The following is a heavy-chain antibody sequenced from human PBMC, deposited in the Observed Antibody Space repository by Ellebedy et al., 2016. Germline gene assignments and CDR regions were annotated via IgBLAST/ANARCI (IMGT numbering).Heavy chain of an antibody. CDR2: INPSGGST. J-gene: IGHJ2*01. CDR1: GYTFTSYY. D-gene: IGHD4-23*01. V-gene: IGHV1-46*01. CDR3: ARDLMPNDYGGNSYWYFDL. Sequence: ASVKVSXKASGYTFTSYYMHWVRQAPGQGLEWMGIINPSGGSTSYAQKFQGRVTMTRDTSTSTAYMELRSLRSDDTAVYYCARDLMPNDYGGNSYWYFDLWGRGTLVTVSS.